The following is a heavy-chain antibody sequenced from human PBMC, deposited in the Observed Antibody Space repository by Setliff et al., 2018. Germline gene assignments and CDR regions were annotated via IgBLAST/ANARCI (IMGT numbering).Heavy chain of an antibody. V-gene: IGHV4-34*01. J-gene: IGHJ3*02. CDR2: FNRTRKI. Sequence: PSETLSLTCEVSGGSFSAYYWSWIRQSPGKGLEWLGDFNRTRKIDYSPSLKSRLTISVDTSKKQFSLHLNSVTAADTAMYYCAGGGRYCGGDCYQDDAFDIWGQGTMVTVSS. CDR3: AGGGRYCGGDCYQDDAFDI. CDR1: GGSFSAYY. D-gene: IGHD2-21*02.